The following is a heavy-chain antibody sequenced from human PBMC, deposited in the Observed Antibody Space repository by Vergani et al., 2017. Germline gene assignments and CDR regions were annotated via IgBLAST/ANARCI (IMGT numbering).Heavy chain of an antibody. Sequence: QVQLVESGGGVVQPGGSLRLSCAASGFTFSSYGMHWVRQAPGKGLEWVAFIRYDGSNKYYADSVKGRFTISRDKSKNTLYLQMNSLRAEDTAVYYCAKDGYYGSGSHGVGGGMDVWGQGTTVTVSS. J-gene: IGHJ6*02. CDR2: IRYDGSNK. V-gene: IGHV3-30*02. CDR3: AKDGYYGSGSHGVGGGMDV. D-gene: IGHD3-10*01. CDR1: GFTFSSYG.